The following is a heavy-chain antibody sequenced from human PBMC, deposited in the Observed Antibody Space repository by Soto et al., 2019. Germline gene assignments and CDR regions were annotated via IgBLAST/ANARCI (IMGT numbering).Heavy chain of an antibody. CDR3: ERFITAPPTWYFDY. J-gene: IGHJ4*02. Sequence: SETLSLTCTVSGGTISSSSYYWGWIRQPPGKGLEWSGSLYYSGSTYYNPSLKSRVTISVDTTKNQFSLKLSSVTAADTAVYYCERFITAPPTWYFDYWGPGTLVTVSS. CDR2: LYYSGST. V-gene: IGHV4-39*01. CDR1: GGTISSSSYY. D-gene: IGHD3-16*02.